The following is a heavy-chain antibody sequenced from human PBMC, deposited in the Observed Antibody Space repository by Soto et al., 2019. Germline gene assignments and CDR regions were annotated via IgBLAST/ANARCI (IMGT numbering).Heavy chain of an antibody. CDR1: GYTFTSYA. J-gene: IGHJ5*02. CDR2: INAGNGNT. Sequence: ASVKVCCKASGYTFTSYAMHWVRQAPGQRLEWMGWINAGNGNTKYSQKFQGRVTITRDTSASTAYMELSSLRSEDTAVYYCARVGNYYDSSGYDNWFDPWGQGTLLTVSS. D-gene: IGHD3-22*01. V-gene: IGHV1-3*01. CDR3: ARVGNYYDSSGYDNWFDP.